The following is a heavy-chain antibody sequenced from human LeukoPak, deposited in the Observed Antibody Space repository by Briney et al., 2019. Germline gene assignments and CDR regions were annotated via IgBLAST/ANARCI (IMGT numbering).Heavy chain of an antibody. Sequence: GGSLRLSCVASGFTFSRNTMNWVRLAPGKGREWVSYISSDSGTIYYADSVRGRFTISRDNAKNSLYLQMNSLRDEDTAVYYCVRDNGMTSGWYAGRIDYYYGMDVWGQGTTVTVSS. D-gene: IGHD6-19*01. CDR1: GFTFSRNT. V-gene: IGHV3-48*02. J-gene: IGHJ6*02. CDR2: ISSDSGTI. CDR3: VRDNGMTSGWYAGRIDYYYGMDV.